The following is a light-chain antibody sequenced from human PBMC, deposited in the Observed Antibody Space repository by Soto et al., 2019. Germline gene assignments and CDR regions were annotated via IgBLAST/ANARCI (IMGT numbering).Light chain of an antibody. CDR2: KAS. CDR1: QRISSW. V-gene: IGKV1-5*03. J-gene: IGKJ1*01. Sequence: DSQMTQSPSTLSASVGDRVTITSRASQRISSWLAWYQQKPGKAPKLLIYKASSLESGVPSRFSGSGSGTEFTLTISSLQPDDFATYYCQQYNSYPWTFGQGTKVDIK. CDR3: QQYNSYPWT.